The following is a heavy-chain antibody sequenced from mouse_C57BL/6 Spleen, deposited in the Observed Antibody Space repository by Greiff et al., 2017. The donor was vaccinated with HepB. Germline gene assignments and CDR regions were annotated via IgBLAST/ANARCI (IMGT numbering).Heavy chain of an antibody. D-gene: IGHD1-1*01. CDR2: IYWDDDK. Sequence: QVTLKESGPGILQSSQTLSLTCSFSGFSLSTSGMGVSWIRQPSGKGLEWLAHIYWDDDKRYNPSLKSRLTISKDTSRNQVFLKITSVDTADTATYYCARRDYYGSSLAYWGQGTLVTVSA. V-gene: IGHV8-12*01. CDR3: ARRDYYGSSLAY. J-gene: IGHJ3*01. CDR1: GFSLSTSGMG.